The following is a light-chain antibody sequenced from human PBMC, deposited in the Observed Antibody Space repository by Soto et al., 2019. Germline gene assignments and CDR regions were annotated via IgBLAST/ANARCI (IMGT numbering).Light chain of an antibody. CDR2: DAS. J-gene: IGKJ4*01. CDR1: QDIKNY. CDR3: QQYDNLPLT. V-gene: IGKV1-33*01. Sequence: DIQMTQSPSSLSASVGDRVTITCQASQDIKNYLNWYQQKSGKAPKLLIYDASDLETGVPSRFSGSGSGTDFTFTINSLXPEDIATYYCQQYDNLPLTFGGGTKVEX.